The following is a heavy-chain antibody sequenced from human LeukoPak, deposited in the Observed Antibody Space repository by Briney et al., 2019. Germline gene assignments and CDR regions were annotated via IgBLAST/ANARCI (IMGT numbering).Heavy chain of an antibody. CDR3: ARAPINSPFYFDY. V-gene: IGHV3-20*04. CDR1: GFAFDEHG. D-gene: IGHD2-21*01. CDR2: INWSGGST. Sequence: GGSLRLSCTASGFAFDEHGMSWVRHVPGKGLEWVSGINWSGGSTGYADPLRGRFTISRDNAKNSLYLQMDSLRAEDTALYYCARAPINSPFYFDYWGQGTLVTVSS. J-gene: IGHJ4*02.